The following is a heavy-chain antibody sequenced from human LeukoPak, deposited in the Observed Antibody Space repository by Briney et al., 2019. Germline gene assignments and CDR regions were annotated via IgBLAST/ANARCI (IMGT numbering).Heavy chain of an antibody. Sequence: PGGSLRLSCAASGFTFSGSWMHWVRQIPGKGLVWLSRINTDGTTTTYADSVKGRFTISRDNAKNTLYLQMNSLRAEDTAVYYCTRGGENDYSDFWGQGTLVTVSS. CDR1: GFTFSGSW. D-gene: IGHD3-16*01. CDR3: TRGGENDYSDF. CDR2: INTDGTTT. J-gene: IGHJ4*02. V-gene: IGHV3-74*01.